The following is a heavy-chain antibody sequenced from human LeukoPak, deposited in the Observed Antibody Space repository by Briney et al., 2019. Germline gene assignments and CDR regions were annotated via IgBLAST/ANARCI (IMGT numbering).Heavy chain of an antibody. CDR3: SVATIVGYLDY. CDR2: INPTGGST. Sequence: ASVTVSCKASGYTFTRYYMHWVRQAPGPGLEGMGLINPTGGSTGYAQKLQGRVTMTRDMSTSTDYMELSSLRSEDTAVYYCSVATIVGYLDYWGQGTLVTVSS. J-gene: IGHJ4*02. CDR1: GYTFTRYY. D-gene: IGHD5-12*01. V-gene: IGHV1-46*01.